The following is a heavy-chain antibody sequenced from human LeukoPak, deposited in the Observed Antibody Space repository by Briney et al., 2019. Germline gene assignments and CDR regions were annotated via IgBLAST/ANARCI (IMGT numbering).Heavy chain of an antibody. Sequence: GASVKVSCKASGYAFTTYCINWVRQAPGQGLEWMGWIDTNTGKPAYAQGFTGRFAFSLDTSVSTAYLQISSLKAEDTAVYYCARDQDFRSSRYRRDFDSWGQGTLVTVSS. CDR1: GYAFTTYC. J-gene: IGHJ4*02. CDR3: ARDQDFRSSRYRRDFDS. CDR2: IDTNTGKP. D-gene: IGHD3-3*01. V-gene: IGHV7-4-1*02.